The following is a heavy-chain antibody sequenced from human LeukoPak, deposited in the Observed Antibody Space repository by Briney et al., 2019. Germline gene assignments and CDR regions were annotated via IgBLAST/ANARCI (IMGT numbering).Heavy chain of an antibody. J-gene: IGHJ4*02. Sequence: GGSLRLSCAASGFTFNNYIMNWVRQAPGKGLEWVSSISSSSDYIYYADSVKGRFTISRDNAKNSLYLQMNSLRAEDTAVYYCARALPAGWEEATAFDYWGQGTLVTVSS. CDR2: ISSSSDYI. D-gene: IGHD1-26*01. CDR3: ARALPAGWEEATAFDY. CDR1: GFTFNNYI. V-gene: IGHV3-21*01.